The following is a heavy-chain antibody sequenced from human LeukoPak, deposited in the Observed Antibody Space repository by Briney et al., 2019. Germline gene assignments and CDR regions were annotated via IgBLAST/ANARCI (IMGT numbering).Heavy chain of an antibody. D-gene: IGHD6-19*01. V-gene: IGHV3-74*01. Sequence: GGSLRLSCAASGFTFSSYWMHWVRQAPGKGLVWVSRINSDGSSTSYADSVKGRFTISRDNAKNTLYLQMNSLRAEDTAVYYCARAGYSSGWCWYWGQGTLVTVSS. CDR2: INSDGSST. CDR3: ARAGYSSGWCWY. CDR1: GFTFSSYW. J-gene: IGHJ4*02.